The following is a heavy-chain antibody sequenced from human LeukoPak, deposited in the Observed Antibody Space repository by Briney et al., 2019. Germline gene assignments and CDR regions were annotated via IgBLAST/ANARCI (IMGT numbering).Heavy chain of an antibody. CDR1: GGSISSSSYY. D-gene: IGHD6-19*01. CDR3: ARRSGIAVAGAFDY. CDR2: ISGSGDTT. J-gene: IGHJ4*02. V-gene: IGHV3-23*01. Sequence: ETLSLTCTVSGGSISSSSYYWGWIRQPPGKGLEWVSVISGSGDTTDNADSVKGRFTISRDNSKNTLYLQMNSLRAEDTAVYYCARRSGIAVAGAFDYWGQGTLVTVSS.